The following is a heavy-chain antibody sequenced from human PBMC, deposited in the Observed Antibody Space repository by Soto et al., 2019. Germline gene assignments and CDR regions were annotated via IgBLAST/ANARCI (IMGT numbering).Heavy chain of an antibody. CDR3: TTASGSSGWYVGYYYYYMDV. CDR1: GFTFSNAW. V-gene: IGHV3-15*01. CDR2: IKSKTDGGTT. J-gene: IGHJ6*03. D-gene: IGHD6-19*01. Sequence: GGSLRLSCAASGFTFSNAWMSWVRQAPGKGLEWVGRIKSKTDGGTTDYAAPVKGRFTISRDDSKNTLYLQMNSLKTEDTAVYYCTTASGSSGWYVGYYYYYMDVWGKGTTVTVSS.